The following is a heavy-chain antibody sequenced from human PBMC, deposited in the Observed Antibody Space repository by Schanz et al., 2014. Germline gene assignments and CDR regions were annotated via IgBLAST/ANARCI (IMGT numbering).Heavy chain of an antibody. V-gene: IGHV1-69*08. J-gene: IGHJ5*02. CDR1: GGTFSSYT. CDR2: IIPVLAIA. D-gene: IGHD2-2*01. Sequence: QVQLVQSGAEVKKPGSSVKVSCTASGGTFSSYTISWIRQAPGQGLEWMGRIIPVLAIADYAQKFQGRVTITADKSTSTAAMELSSLRSEDTAVYYCARDRRRYCSTASCLHDNWFDPWGQGTLVIVSS. CDR3: ARDRRRYCSTASCLHDNWFDP.